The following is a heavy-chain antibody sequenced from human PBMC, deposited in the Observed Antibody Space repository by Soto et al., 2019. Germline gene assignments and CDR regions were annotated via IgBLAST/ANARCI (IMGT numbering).Heavy chain of an antibody. J-gene: IGHJ4*02. Sequence: SVNVYCKAAVCTFSIYLISWLLHAPGQGLEWMGWIIAFFGKANYAQKFQGRVTITTDTSTSTAYMELSSLRSDDTAVYYCARVRIDSCSWYFAYWGQGTLVPVSS. CDR1: VCTFSIYL. V-gene: IGHV1-69*05. CDR2: IIAFFGKA. D-gene: IGHD6-13*01. CDR3: ARVRIDSCSWYFAY.